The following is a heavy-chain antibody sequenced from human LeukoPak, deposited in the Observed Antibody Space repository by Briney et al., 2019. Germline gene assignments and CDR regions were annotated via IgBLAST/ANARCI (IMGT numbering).Heavy chain of an antibody. CDR1: GFTFTNYA. Sequence: GGSLRLSCAASGFTFTNYAMSWVRQAPGKGLEWVSAISGNGGSTYYADSVKGRFTISRDNSKNTLYLQMNTLRAEDTAVYYCAKFRPITSVAGTIFHYWGQRTLVTVSS. D-gene: IGHD6-19*01. CDR3: AKFRPITSVAGTIFHY. CDR2: ISGNGGST. V-gene: IGHV3-23*01. J-gene: IGHJ4*02.